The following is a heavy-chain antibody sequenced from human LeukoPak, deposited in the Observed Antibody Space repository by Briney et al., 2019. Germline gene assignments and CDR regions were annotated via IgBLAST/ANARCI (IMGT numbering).Heavy chain of an antibody. J-gene: IGHJ4*02. V-gene: IGHV3-74*01. D-gene: IGHD3-22*01. Sequence: PGRSLRLSCAASGFTFSNYWMHWVRQTPGKGLVWVSRINSDGSSTSYADSVKGRFSISRDKAKNTLYLQMNSLRAEDTAVYYCARGADRSGYSFYFDYWGQGTLVTVSS. CDR3: ARGADRSGYSFYFDY. CDR1: GFTFSNYW. CDR2: INSDGSST.